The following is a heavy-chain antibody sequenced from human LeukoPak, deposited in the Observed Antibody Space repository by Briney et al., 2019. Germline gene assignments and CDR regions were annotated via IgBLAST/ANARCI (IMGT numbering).Heavy chain of an antibody. D-gene: IGHD5-12*01. Sequence: SETLSLTCTVSGGSISSYYWSWLRQPAGKGLEWIGRIYTSGSTNYNPSLKSRVTMSVDTSKNQFSLKLSPVTAADTAVYYCARDQGYGLNYYYYYGMDVWGQGTTVTVSS. J-gene: IGHJ6*02. CDR2: IYTSGST. CDR1: GGSISSYY. CDR3: ARDQGYGLNYYYYYGMDV. V-gene: IGHV4-4*07.